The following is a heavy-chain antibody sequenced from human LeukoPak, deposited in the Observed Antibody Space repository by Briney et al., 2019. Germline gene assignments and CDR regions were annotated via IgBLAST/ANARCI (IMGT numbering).Heavy chain of an antibody. D-gene: IGHD2-2*01. CDR2: IWYDGSNK. Sequence: PGGSLRLSCAASGFTFSNYWMDWVRQAPGKGLEWVAVIWYDGSNKYYADSVKGRFTISRDNSKNTLYLQMNSLRAEDTAVYYCARDVGVVPAAMDYYYYGMDVWGQGTTVTVSS. J-gene: IGHJ6*02. CDR3: ARDVGVVPAAMDYYYYGMDV. CDR1: GFTFSNYW. V-gene: IGHV3-33*08.